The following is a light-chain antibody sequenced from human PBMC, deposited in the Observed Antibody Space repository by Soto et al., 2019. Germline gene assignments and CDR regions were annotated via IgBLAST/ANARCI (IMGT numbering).Light chain of an antibody. V-gene: IGLV1-40*01. CDR3: QSYDYSLSGDV. Sequence: QSVLTQPPSVSGAPGQRVTISCTGSSSNIGAGYDIHWYQQLPGTAPKLLIYDNINRPSGVPDRFSGSKSGTSASLAITGLQAEDEADYYCQSYDYSLSGDVFGTGTQLTVL. CDR2: DNI. CDR1: SSNIGAGYD. J-gene: IGLJ1*01.